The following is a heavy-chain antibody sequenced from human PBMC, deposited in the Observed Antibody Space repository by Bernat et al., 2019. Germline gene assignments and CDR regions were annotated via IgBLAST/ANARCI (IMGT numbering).Heavy chain of an antibody. CDR1: GGSISSNSYY. CDR2: ISYSGST. Sequence: QLQLQESGPGLVKPSETLSLTCTVSGGSISSNSYYWGWIRQPPGKGLEWIGSISYSGSTYYNPSLKSRVTITVDTSKNQFALRLNSVTAADTAVYYCARPRCSSSFEGDFDIWGQGTMVTVSS. J-gene: IGHJ3*02. D-gene: IGHD6-13*01. CDR3: ARPRCSSSFEGDFDI. V-gene: IGHV4-39*01.